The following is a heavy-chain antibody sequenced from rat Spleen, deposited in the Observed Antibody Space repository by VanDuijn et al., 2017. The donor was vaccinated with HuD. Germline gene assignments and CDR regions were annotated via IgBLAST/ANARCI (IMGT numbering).Heavy chain of an antibody. J-gene: IGHJ2*01. Sequence: EVQLQESGPGLLKPSQSLSLTCSVTGYSITTNYWDWIRKFPGNEMEWIGHISYSGSSNYHPSLKSRISFSRDTSRNQFFLQVRSVTTEDTATYYCARDNNYKAYWGQGVMVTVSS. CDR3: ARDNNYKAY. D-gene: IGHD1-10*01. V-gene: IGHV3-1*01. CDR2: ISYSGSS. CDR1: GYSITTNY.